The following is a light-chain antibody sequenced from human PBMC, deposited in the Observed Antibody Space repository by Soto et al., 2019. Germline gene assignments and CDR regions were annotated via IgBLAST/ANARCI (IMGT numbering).Light chain of an antibody. V-gene: IGLV2-8*01. CDR3: SSYTGGNPSYV. CDR1: SSDVGGYDY. Sequence: QSVLTQPPSASGSPGQSVTSSCTGTSSDVGGYDYVSWYQQHPGKAPKLMIYEVTIRPSGVSDRFSGSKSGNTASLTVSGLQAEDEADYYCSSYTGGNPSYVFGTGTKVTGL. J-gene: IGLJ1*01. CDR2: EVT.